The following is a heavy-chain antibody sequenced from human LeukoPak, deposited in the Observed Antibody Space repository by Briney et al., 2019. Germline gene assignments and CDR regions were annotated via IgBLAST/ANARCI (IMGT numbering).Heavy chain of an antibody. V-gene: IGHV3-23*01. D-gene: IGHD4-17*01. CDR2: IGFSGAKT. CDR3: ARETHGVNFDY. J-gene: IGHJ4*02. CDR1: GFTFSDSA. Sequence: GGSLRLSCAASGFTFSDSAMSWVRQAPGKGLEWVSAIGFSGAKTYYADSVKGRFTISRDNSKSTLYLQMNSLRAEDTAMYYCARETHGVNFDYWGQGTLVTVSS.